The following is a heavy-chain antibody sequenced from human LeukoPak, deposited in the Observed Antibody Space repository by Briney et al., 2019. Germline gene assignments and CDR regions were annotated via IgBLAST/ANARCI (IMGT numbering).Heavy chain of an antibody. V-gene: IGHV3-30*18. CDR3: AKDSMVRGVNHYFDY. Sequence: GGSLRLSCAASGFTFSNYGMHWVRQAPGKGLEWVAVISYDGSNKYYADSVKGRFTISRDNSKNTLYLQMNSLRAEDTAVHYCAKDSMVRGVNHYFDYWGQGTLVTVSS. D-gene: IGHD3-10*01. CDR1: GFTFSNYG. CDR2: ISYDGSNK. J-gene: IGHJ4*02.